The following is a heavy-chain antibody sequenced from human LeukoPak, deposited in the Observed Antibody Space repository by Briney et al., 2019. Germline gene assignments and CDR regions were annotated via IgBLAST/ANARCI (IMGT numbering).Heavy chain of an antibody. CDR1: GFTFSNAW. V-gene: IGHV3-15*01. D-gene: IGHD2-21*02. J-gene: IGHJ4*02. CDR3: TGYCGGDCYYYFDY. Sequence: GGSLRLSCAASGFTFSNAWMSWVRQAPGTGLEWVGRIKSKTDGGTTDYAAPVKGRFTISRDDSKNTLYLQMNSLKTGDTAVYYCTGYCGGDCYYYFDYWGQGTLVTVSS. CDR2: IKSKTDGGTT.